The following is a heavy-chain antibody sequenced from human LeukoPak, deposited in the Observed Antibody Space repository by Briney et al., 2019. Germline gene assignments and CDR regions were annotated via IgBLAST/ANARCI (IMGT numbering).Heavy chain of an antibody. J-gene: IGHJ6*04. CDR2: IRSKANSYAT. Sequence: GGSLRLSCAASGFTFSGSAMHWVRQASGKGLEWDGRIRSKANSYATANAASVKGRFTISRDDSKNTAYLQMNSLKTEDTAVYYCTSPVYCSGGSCYRGDYYYGMDVWGKGTTVTVSS. V-gene: IGHV3-73*01. D-gene: IGHD2-15*01. CDR1: GFTFSGSA. CDR3: TSPVYCSGGSCYRGDYYYGMDV.